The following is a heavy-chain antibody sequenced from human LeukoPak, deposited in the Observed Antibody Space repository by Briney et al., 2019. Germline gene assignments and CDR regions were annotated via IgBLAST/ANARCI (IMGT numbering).Heavy chain of an antibody. D-gene: IGHD6-13*01. Sequence: GGTLRLSCAASGFTFSSYGMGWVRQAPGKGLEWVSAISGSGGSTYYADSVKGRFTISRDNSKNTLYLQMNSLRAEDTAVYYCAKGIAAAGIDYWGQGTLVTVSS. CDR2: ISGSGGST. V-gene: IGHV3-23*01. CDR1: GFTFSSYG. J-gene: IGHJ4*02. CDR3: AKGIAAAGIDY.